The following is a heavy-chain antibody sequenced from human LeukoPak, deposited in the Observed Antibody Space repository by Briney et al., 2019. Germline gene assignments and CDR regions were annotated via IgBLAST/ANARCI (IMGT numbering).Heavy chain of an antibody. CDR2: FDPEDGET. CDR3: ARELTIFGIVIQRYDAFDI. V-gene: IGHV1-24*01. D-gene: IGHD3-3*01. Sequence: ASVKVSCKVSGYTLTELSMHWVRQAPGKGLEWMGGFDPEDGETIYAQKFQGRVTMTEDTSTDTAYMELSSLRSEDTAVYYCARELTIFGIVIQRYDAFDIWGQGTMVTVST. J-gene: IGHJ3*02. CDR1: GYTLTELS.